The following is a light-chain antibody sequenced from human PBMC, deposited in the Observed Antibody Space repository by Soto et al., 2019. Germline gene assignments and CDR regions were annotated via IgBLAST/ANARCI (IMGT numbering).Light chain of an antibody. V-gene: IGLV2-8*01. Sequence: QSVLTQPPSASGSPGQSVTITCSGTSSDVGEENYVSWYQQHPGKVPKLILYEVSKRPSGVPDRFSGSRSGNTASLTVSGLQAEDEADYYCRSFASSPVVFGGGTKLTVL. J-gene: IGLJ2*01. CDR3: RSFASSPVV. CDR2: EVS. CDR1: SSDVGEENY.